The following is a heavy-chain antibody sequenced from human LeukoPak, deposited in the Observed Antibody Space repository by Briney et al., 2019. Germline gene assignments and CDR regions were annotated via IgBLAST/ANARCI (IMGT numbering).Heavy chain of an antibody. Sequence: ASVKVSCKASGYTFTSYGISWVRQAPGQGLEWMGWISAYNGNTNYAQKLQGRVTMTTDTSTSTAYMELRSLRSDDTAVYYCAREIVAVPAASTLYYYYMDVWGKGTTVTVSS. D-gene: IGHD2-2*01. J-gene: IGHJ6*03. V-gene: IGHV1-18*01. CDR1: GYTFTSYG. CDR2: ISAYNGNT. CDR3: AREIVAVPAASTLYYYYMDV.